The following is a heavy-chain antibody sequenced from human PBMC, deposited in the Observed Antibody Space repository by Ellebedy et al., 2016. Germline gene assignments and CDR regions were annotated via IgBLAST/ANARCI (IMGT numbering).Heavy chain of an antibody. CDR2: IIPIFGTA. CDR1: GGTFSSYA. J-gene: IGHJ4*02. CDR3: ARSRGNSIVGATGALDY. V-gene: IGHV1-69*13. D-gene: IGHD1-26*01. Sequence: SVKVSCXASGGTFSSYAISWVRQAPGQGLEWMGGIIPIFGTANYAQKFQGRVTITADESTSTAYMELSSLRSEDTAVYYCARSRGNSIVGATGALDYWGQGTLVTVSS.